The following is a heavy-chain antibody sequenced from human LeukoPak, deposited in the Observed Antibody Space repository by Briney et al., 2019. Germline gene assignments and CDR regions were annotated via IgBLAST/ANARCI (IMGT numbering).Heavy chain of an antibody. V-gene: IGHV3-21*01. J-gene: IGHJ6*03. Sequence: GGSLRLSCAASGFTFSSYSMNWVRQAPGKGLEWVSSITSSSTYTFYADSVRGRFTISRDNAKNSLYLQMNSLTAGDTAVYYCARDPYSGNYGDTYYYYMDVWGKGTTVTVSS. CDR1: GFTFSSYS. D-gene: IGHD1-26*01. CDR3: ARDPYSGNYGDTYYYYMDV. CDR2: ITSSSTYT.